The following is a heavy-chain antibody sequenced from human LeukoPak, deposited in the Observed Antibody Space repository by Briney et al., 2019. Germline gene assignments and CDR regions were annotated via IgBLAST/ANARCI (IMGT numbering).Heavy chain of an antibody. J-gene: IGHJ4*02. CDR2: INTNTGNP. CDR1: GYTFPSYF. CDR3: ARVPVAGMIDY. V-gene: IGHV7-4-1*02. D-gene: IGHD6-19*01. Sequence: ASVKVSCKASGYTFPSYFMHWVRQAPGQGLEWMGWINTNTGNPTYAQGFTGRFVFSLDTSVSTAYLQISSLKAEDTAVYYCARVPVAGMIDYWGQGTLVTVSS.